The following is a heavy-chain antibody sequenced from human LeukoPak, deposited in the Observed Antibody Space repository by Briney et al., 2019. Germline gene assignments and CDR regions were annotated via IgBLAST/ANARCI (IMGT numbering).Heavy chain of an antibody. CDR2: IYSSGST. Sequence: PSQTLSLTCTVSGGSISSGSYYWSWIRQPAGKGLEWIGRIYSSGSTNYNPSLKSRVTISLDTSKNQFSLKLSSVTAADTAVYYCARVYVLRYFDWSLSEYYYYYMDVWGKGTTVTIPS. J-gene: IGHJ6*03. V-gene: IGHV4-61*02. CDR3: ARVYVLRYFDWSLSEYYYYYMDV. D-gene: IGHD3-9*01. CDR1: GGSISSGSYY.